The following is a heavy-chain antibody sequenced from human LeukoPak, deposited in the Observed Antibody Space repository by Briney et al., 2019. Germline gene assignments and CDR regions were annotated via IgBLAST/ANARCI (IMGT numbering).Heavy chain of an antibody. CDR2: ISSDGSNK. CDR1: GYSFTSYW. Sequence: GESLKISCKGSGYSFTSYWIGWVRQAPGKGLEWVAVISSDGSNKFYGDSVKGRFTISRDNSKNTLYVQVNSLRAEDTAVYYCANKPARFYYFDYWGQGTLVTVSS. V-gene: IGHV3-30*18. J-gene: IGHJ4*02. D-gene: IGHD2-2*01. CDR3: ANKPARFYYFDY.